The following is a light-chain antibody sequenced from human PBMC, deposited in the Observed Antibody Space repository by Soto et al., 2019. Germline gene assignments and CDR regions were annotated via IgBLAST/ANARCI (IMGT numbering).Light chain of an antibody. CDR3: QQSYSTPLT. CDR2: AAS. V-gene: IGKV1-39*01. J-gene: IGKJ4*01. Sequence: DIQMTQSPSSLSASVGDRVTITCRASQSISSYLNWYQQKPGKAPKLLIYAASSLQSGVPSRFSGSGSGTDFTLTISSLQPEDFETYYCQQSYSTPLTVGGGTKADI. CDR1: QSISSY.